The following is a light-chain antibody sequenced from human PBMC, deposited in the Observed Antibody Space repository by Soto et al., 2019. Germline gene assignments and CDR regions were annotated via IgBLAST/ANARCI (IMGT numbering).Light chain of an antibody. CDR3: SSYTSDNRDYV. CDR1: SSDVGAYTS. CDR2: EVN. V-gene: IGLV2-14*01. J-gene: IGLJ1*01. Sequence: QSALTQPASVSGSPGQSITISCTGTSSDVGAYTSVSWYQHHPGKAPKVMIYEVNKRPSGISNRFSGSKSVNTASLTISGLQPEDEAHYYCSSYTSDNRDYVFGAGTKVIV.